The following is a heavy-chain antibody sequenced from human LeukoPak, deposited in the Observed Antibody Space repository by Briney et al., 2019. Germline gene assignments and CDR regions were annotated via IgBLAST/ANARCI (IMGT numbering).Heavy chain of an antibody. V-gene: IGHV6-1*01. CDR3: VRDKTGDLYFDL. D-gene: IGHD7-27*01. CDR1: GDSVSSNSAA. J-gene: IGHJ2*01. CDR2: TYYRSKWYS. Sequence: SQTLSLTCAISGDSVSSNSAAWNWIRQSPSRGLEWLGRTYYRSKWYSNYAVSVKSRITINPDTSKNQFSLQLNSVTPEDAAVYYCVRDKTGDLYFDLWGRGTLVTVSS.